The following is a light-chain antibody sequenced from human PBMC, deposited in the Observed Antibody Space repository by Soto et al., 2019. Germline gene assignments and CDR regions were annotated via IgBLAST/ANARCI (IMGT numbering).Light chain of an antibody. Sequence: QSALTQPPSASGSPGQSVTISCTGTSSDVGGYNYVSWYQQHPGKAPKLMMSEVSKRPSGVPDRFSGSKSVNTASLTVSGLHAEDEADYYCSSFAGNNNLVFGGGTKLTVL. J-gene: IGLJ2*01. CDR3: SSFAGNNNLV. CDR2: EVS. CDR1: SSDVGGYNY. V-gene: IGLV2-8*01.